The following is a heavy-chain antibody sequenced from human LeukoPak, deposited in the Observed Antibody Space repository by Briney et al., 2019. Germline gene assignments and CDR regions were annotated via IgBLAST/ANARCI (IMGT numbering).Heavy chain of an antibody. Sequence: SETLSLTCAVYGGSFSGYYWSWIRQPPGKGLEWIGGINHSGSTNYNPSLKSRVTISVDTSKNQFSLKLSSVTAADTAVYYCARGRNYDFWSGYYTVFDYWGQGTLVTVSS. CDR2: INHSGST. J-gene: IGHJ4*02. CDR3: ARGRNYDFWSGYYTVFDY. D-gene: IGHD3-3*01. V-gene: IGHV4-34*01. CDR1: GGSFSGYY.